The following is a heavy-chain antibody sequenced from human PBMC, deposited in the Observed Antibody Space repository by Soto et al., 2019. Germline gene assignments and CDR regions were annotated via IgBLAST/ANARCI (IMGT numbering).Heavy chain of an antibody. D-gene: IGHD3-10*01. CDR1: GGSISSGDYY. V-gene: IGHV4-30-4*01. CDR3: ARVFEGVWSGELLSPYYFDY. Sequence: SETLSLTCTVSGGSISSGDYYWSWIRQPPGKGLEWIGYIYYSGSTYYNPSLKSRVTISVDTSKNQFSLKLSSVTAADTAVYYCARVFEGVWSGELLSPYYFDYWGQGTLVTVSS. CDR2: IYYSGST. J-gene: IGHJ4*02.